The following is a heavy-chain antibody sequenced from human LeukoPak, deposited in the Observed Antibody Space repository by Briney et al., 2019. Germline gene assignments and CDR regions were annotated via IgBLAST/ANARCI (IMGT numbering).Heavy chain of an antibody. CDR3: ARGPYYDGSGYDFDY. V-gene: IGHV3-30*03. CDR1: GFTFSSHS. Sequence: GGSLRLSCAASGFTFSSHSMNWVRQAPGKGLEWVATISYAGTKIYYADSVKGRLTISRDNSRDTLYLQMSSLRTEDTAVYYCARGPYYDGSGYDFDYWGRGTLVTVSS. J-gene: IGHJ4*02. D-gene: IGHD3-22*01. CDR2: ISYAGTKI.